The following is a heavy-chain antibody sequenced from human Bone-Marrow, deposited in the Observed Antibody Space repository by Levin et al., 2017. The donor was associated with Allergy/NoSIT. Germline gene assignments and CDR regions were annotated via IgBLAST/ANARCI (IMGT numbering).Heavy chain of an antibody. J-gene: IGHJ6*03. Sequence: ASVKVSCTASGGTFDIYAVNWVRQVPGQGLEWMAGFIPVVGKANYAQKFQGRVTVTADKSTSTAYMGLTSLRFEDTAVYYCARGKFLVLPRTPESLHYYFSMDVWGKGTTVTVSS. CDR2: FIPVVGKA. V-gene: IGHV1-69*10. CDR3: ARGKFLVLPRTPESLHYYFSMDV. CDR1: GGTFDIYA. D-gene: IGHD3-3*01.